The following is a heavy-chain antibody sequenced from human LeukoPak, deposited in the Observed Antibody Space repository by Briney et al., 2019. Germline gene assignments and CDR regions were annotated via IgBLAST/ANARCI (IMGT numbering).Heavy chain of an antibody. CDR2: IIPIFGTA. V-gene: IGHV1-69*13. CDR3: ARVVTYYDFWSGPFDY. CDR1: GGTFSSYA. Sequence: SEKVSCKASGGTFSSYAISWVRQAPGQGLEWMGGIIPIFGTANYAQKFQGRVTITADESTSTAYMELSSLRSEDTAVYYCARVVTYYDFWSGPFDYWGQGTLVTVSS. D-gene: IGHD3-3*01. J-gene: IGHJ4*02.